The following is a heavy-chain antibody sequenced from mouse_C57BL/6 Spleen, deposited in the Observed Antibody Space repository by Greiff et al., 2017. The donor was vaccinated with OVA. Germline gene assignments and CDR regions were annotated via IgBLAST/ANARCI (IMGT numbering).Heavy chain of an antibody. CDR1: GYTFTDYN. CDR2: INPNNGGT. J-gene: IGHJ4*01. V-gene: IGHV1-18*01. D-gene: IGHD1-1*01. Sequence: EVQLQQSGPELVKPGASVKIPCKASGYTFTDYNMDWVKQSHGKSLEWIGDINPNNGGTIYNQKFKGKATLTVDKSSSTAYMELRSLTSEDTAVYYCASRGGSSPYYAMDYWGQGTSVTVSS. CDR3: ASRGGSSPYYAMDY.